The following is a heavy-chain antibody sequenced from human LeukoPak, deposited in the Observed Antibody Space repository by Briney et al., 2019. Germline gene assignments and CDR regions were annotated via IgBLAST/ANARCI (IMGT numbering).Heavy chain of an antibody. CDR1: GGSISSGDYY. Sequence: PSETLSLTCTVSGGSISSGDYYWSWIRQPPGKGLEWIGYIYYSGSTYYNPSLKSRVTISVDTSKNQFSLKLSSVTAADTAVYYCARTRGGITGTTYADWGQGTLVTVSS. D-gene: IGHD1-7*01. CDR2: IYYSGST. V-gene: IGHV4-30-4*01. CDR3: ARTRGGITGTTYAD. J-gene: IGHJ4*02.